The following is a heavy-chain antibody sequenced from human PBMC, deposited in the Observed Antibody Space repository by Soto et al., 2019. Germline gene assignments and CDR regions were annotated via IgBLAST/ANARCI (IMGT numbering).Heavy chain of an antibody. D-gene: IGHD3-3*01. CDR2: ISYDGSNK. CDR1: GFTFGSYA. CDR3: ARGKRITIFGVVIQDYYYYGMDV. V-gene: IGHV3-30-3*01. Sequence: GGSQRLSCAASGFTFGSYARHWVRQAPGKGLEWVAVISYDGSNKYYADSVKGRFTISRDNSKNTLYLQMNSLRAEDTAVYYCARGKRITIFGVVIQDYYYYGMDVWGQGTTVTVSS. J-gene: IGHJ6*02.